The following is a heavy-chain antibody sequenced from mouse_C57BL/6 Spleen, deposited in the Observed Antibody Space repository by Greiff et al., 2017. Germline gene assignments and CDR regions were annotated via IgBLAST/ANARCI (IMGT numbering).Heavy chain of an antibody. V-gene: IGHV1-50*01. D-gene: IGHD2-1*01. CDR3: ARLVYYGNLGWFAY. J-gene: IGHJ3*01. CDR2: IDPSDSYT. CDR1: GYTFTSYW. Sequence: VQLQQPGAELVKPGASVKLSCKASGYTFTSYWMQWVKQRPGQGLEWIGEIDPSDSYTNYNQKFKGKATLTVDTSSSTAYMQLSSLTSEDSAVYYCARLVYYGNLGWFAYWGQGTLVTVSA.